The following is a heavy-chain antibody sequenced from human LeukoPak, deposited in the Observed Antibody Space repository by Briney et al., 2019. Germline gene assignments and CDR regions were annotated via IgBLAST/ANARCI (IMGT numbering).Heavy chain of an antibody. CDR2: ISGSGGST. CDR3: AKDEVPRWFGDPDAFDI. J-gene: IGHJ3*02. Sequence: PGGSLRLSCAASGFTFSSYAMSWVRQAPGKGLEWVSAISGSGGSTYYADSVKGRFTISRDNSKNTLYLQMNSLRAEDTAVYYCAKDEVPRWFGDPDAFDIWGQGTMVTVSS. V-gene: IGHV3-23*01. D-gene: IGHD3-10*01. CDR1: GFTFSSYA.